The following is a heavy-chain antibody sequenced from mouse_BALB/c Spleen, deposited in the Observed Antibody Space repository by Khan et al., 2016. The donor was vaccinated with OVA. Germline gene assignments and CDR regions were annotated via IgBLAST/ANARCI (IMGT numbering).Heavy chain of an antibody. Sequence: QIQLVQSGPELKKSGETVRISCKASGYTFTTDGMQWVQKMPGKGLKWIGWINTHSGVPKYAEDFKGRFAFSLETSASTAYLQITNLTNEDTATYVWARGGAGYYRYDVGAMDYWGQGTSVTVSS. D-gene: IGHD2-14*01. J-gene: IGHJ4*01. V-gene: IGHV9-4*02. CDR3: ARGGAGYYRYDVGAMDY. CDR1: GYTFTTDG. CDR2: INTHSGVP.